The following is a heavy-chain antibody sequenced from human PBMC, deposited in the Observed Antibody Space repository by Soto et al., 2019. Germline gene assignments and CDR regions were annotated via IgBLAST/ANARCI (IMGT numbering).Heavy chain of an antibody. D-gene: IGHD2-2*01. V-gene: IGHV1-69*01. CDR2: IIPIYGTP. CDR1: GGAFGTFA. CDR3: ASQDPPRDRYCSSYSCYDGWFES. Sequence: QVHLDQSGPEVKKSGSSVKVSCKASGGAFGTFAISWLRQAPGQGLEWMGGIIPIYGTPHYAQIFKGRVTISADASTDTGSREVTSLTSADTAVYYCASQDPPRDRYCSSYSCYDGWFESWGQGTLVTVST. J-gene: IGHJ5*01.